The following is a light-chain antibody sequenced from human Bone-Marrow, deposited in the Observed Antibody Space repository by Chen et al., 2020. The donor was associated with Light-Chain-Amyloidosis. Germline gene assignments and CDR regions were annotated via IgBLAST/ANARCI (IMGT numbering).Light chain of an antibody. CDR1: NIGSKR. J-gene: IGLJ3*02. Sequence: SYVLTQPSSVSVAPGQTATNACGGNNIGSKRVLWYQQTPGQAPLLVVYDDSDRPAGLPERLSGSNSGNTATLTISRVEDGDEADYYCQVWDRSSDRPVFGGGTKLTVL. CDR2: DDS. CDR3: QVWDRSSDRPV. V-gene: IGLV3-21*02.